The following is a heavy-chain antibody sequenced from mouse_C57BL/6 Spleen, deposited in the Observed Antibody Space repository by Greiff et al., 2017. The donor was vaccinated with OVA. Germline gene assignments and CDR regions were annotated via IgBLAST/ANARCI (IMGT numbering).Heavy chain of an antibody. CDR1: GFSLTSYG. CDR2: IWSGGST. Sequence: VQLQQSGPGLVQPSQSLSITCTVSGFSLTSYGVHWVRQSPGKGLEWLGVIWSGGSTDYNAAFISRLSISKDNSKSQVFCKMNSLQADDTAIYYCARIGDYYGSSVAYWGQGTLVTVSA. J-gene: IGHJ3*01. V-gene: IGHV2-2*01. CDR3: ARIGDYYGSSVAY. D-gene: IGHD1-1*01.